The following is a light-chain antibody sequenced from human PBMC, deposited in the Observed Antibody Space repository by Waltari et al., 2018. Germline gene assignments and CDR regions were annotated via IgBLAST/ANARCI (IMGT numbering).Light chain of an antibody. CDR3: FSYAGSNTWL. J-gene: IGLJ3*02. V-gene: IGLV2-23*01. Sequence: SALPHPASDSGPPALSLTTPCTGAGSPVVNSAPLSWYQHYPGKGPKLMIHEGNKRPSGVSNRFSGSRSGNTASLTISGLQAEDEADYYCFSYAGSNTWLFGGGTKLTVL. CDR1: GSPVVNSAP. CDR2: EGN.